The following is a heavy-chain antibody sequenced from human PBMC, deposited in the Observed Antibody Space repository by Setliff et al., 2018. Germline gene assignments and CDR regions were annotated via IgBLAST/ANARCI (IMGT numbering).Heavy chain of an antibody. V-gene: IGHV4-61*01. CDR2: VFFNGAA. CDR3: AKDQRESTGWFKLFDY. CDR1: GGSISGTSTETYL. Sequence: SETLSLTCTVSGGSISGTSTETYLWSWIPQPPGKGLEFIGYVFFNGAAKSDPPLNSRVAISVDTSKEQFSLKLSSVTAADTAVYYCAKDQRESTGWFKLFDYWGQGVLVTVSS. J-gene: IGHJ4*02. D-gene: IGHD6-19*01.